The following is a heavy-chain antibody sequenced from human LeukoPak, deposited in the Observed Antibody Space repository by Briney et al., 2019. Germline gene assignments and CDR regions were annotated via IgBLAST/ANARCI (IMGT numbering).Heavy chain of an antibody. J-gene: IGHJ4*02. Sequence: PSETLSLTCTVSGGSISSYYWSWIRQPPGKGLEWIGYIYYSGSTNYNPSLKSRVTISVDTSKNQFSLKLSSVTAADTAVYYCATRSYSSGWGFDYWGQGTLVTVSS. CDR3: ATRSYSSGWGFDY. V-gene: IGHV4-59*08. D-gene: IGHD6-19*01. CDR1: GGSISSYY. CDR2: IYYSGST.